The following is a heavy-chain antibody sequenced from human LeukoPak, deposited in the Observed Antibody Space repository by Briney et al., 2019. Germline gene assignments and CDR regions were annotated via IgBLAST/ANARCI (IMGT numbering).Heavy chain of an antibody. J-gene: IGHJ4*02. CDR1: GFNFTNSW. V-gene: IGHV3-7*01. CDR3: ARDTDGSLDY. CDR2: IKQDGSTK. Sequence: PGGSLRLSCAASGFNFTNSWMAWVRQAPGKGLEWVANIKQDGSTKHYADSLKGRFTISRDNPKNSLYLQMNSLRADDTAFYYCARDTDGSLDYWGQGILVTVAS. D-gene: IGHD1-26*01.